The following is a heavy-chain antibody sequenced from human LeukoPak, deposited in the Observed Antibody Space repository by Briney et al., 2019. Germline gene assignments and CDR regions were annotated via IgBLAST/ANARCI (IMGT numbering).Heavy chain of an antibody. CDR2: TYYRSKWYN. J-gene: IGHJ3*02. V-gene: IGHV6-1*01. Sequence: SQTLSLTCVISGDSVSTNSAAWNWIRQSPSRGLEWLGRTYYRSKWYNDYAVSVKSRITINPDTSKNQFSLQLNSVTPEDTAVYYCATNLGWDLADAFDIWGQGTMVTVPS. CDR3: ATNLGWDLADAFDI. D-gene: IGHD1-26*01. CDR1: GDSVSTNSAA.